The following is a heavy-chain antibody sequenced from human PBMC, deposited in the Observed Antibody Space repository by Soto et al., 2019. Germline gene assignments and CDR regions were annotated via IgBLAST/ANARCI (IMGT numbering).Heavy chain of an antibody. CDR2: ISSSSSTI. Sequence: GGALIPFCAASGFTLSSYSMNWVRQAPGKGLEWVSYISSSSSTIYYADSVKGRFTISRDNAKNSLYLQMNSLRDEDTAVYYCARVIMAVWGQGTTVTVSS. V-gene: IGHV3-48*02. CDR1: GFTLSSYS. J-gene: IGHJ6*02. CDR3: ARVIMAV.